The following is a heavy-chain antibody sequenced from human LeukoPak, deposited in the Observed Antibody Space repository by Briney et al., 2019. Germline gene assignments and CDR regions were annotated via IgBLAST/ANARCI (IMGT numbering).Heavy chain of an antibody. Sequence: GGPLRLSCAASGFIFSSYSMNWVRQAPGKGLEGVSYISSSSSTIYYADSVKGRFTISRDNAKNSLYLQMNSLRAEDTAVYYCARDVRYSANWGQGTRVAVSS. CDR1: GFIFSSYS. CDR2: ISSSSSTI. CDR3: ARDVRYSAN. J-gene: IGHJ4*02. D-gene: IGHD3-9*01. V-gene: IGHV3-48*01.